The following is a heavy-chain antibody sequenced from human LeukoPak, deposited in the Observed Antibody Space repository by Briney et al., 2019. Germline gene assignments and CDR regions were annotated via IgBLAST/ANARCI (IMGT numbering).Heavy chain of an antibody. Sequence: NPGGSLRLSCAASGFTFSDYYMSWIRQAPGKGLEWVSHISSSGSIIYYADSVKGRFTISRDNAKNSLYLQMNSLRAEDTAVYYCARVMIYYDSSGSFDYWGQGTLVTVSS. J-gene: IGHJ4*02. CDR3: ARVMIYYDSSGSFDY. CDR2: ISSSGSII. V-gene: IGHV3-11*04. CDR1: GFTFSDYY. D-gene: IGHD3-22*01.